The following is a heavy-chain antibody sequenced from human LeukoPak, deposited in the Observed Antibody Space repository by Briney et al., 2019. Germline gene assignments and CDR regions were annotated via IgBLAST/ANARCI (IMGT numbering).Heavy chain of an antibody. J-gene: IGHJ4*02. CDR1: GFTFSNYW. Sequence: GGSLRLSCAASGFTFSNYWLRWVRQAPGKGLEWVANINQDGSEKYYVDSVRGRFTISRDNAKNSLYLQMNSLRAEDTAVYYCAKVPVLLWPNYFDYWGQGTLVTVSS. CDR2: INQDGSEK. CDR3: AKVPVLLWPNYFDY. V-gene: IGHV3-7*03. D-gene: IGHD2-2*01.